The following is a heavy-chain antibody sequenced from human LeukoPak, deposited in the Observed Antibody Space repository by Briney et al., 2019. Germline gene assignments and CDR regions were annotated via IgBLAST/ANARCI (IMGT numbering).Heavy chain of an antibody. CDR2: IYHSGST. J-gene: IGHJ6*04. Sequence: PSETLSLTCAASGCSISSSNWWSWVRQPPGKGLEWIGEIYHSGSTNYNPSLKSRFTISVDKSKNQFSLKLSSVTAADTAVYYCARVPAVAGTYGMDVWGKGTTVTVSS. CDR1: GCSISSSNW. V-gene: IGHV4-4*02. D-gene: IGHD6-19*01. CDR3: ARVPAVAGTYGMDV.